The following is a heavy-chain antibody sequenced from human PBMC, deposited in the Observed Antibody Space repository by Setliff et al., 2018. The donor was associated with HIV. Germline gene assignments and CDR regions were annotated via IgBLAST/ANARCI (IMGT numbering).Heavy chain of an antibody. CDR2: ISGSGGST. CDR3: FRGGNNAIGY. D-gene: IGHD2-15*01. CDR1: GFTFSTYG. V-gene: IGHV3-23*01. Sequence: GGSLRLSCAASGFTFSTYGMSWVRQAPGKGLEWVSAISGSGGSTYYADPVKGRFTISRDNSKNTLYLQMKSLRADDTAVYYCFRGGNNAIGYWGQGTLVTVSS. J-gene: IGHJ4*02.